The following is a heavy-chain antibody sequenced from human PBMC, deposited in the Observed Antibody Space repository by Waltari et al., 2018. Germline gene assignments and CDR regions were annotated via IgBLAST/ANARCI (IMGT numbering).Heavy chain of an antibody. V-gene: IGHV3-30-3*01. D-gene: IGHD6-19*01. CDR1: GFTFSSSA. CDR2: ISYYGSNK. Sequence: QVQLVESGGGVVQPGRSLRLSCAASGFTFSSSAMHWVRQAPGKGLEWVAVISYYGSNKYYADSVKGRFTISRDNSKNTLYLQMNSLRAEDTAVYYCARDRRVAGTGVYYYYYGMDVWGQGTTVTVSS. CDR3: ARDRRVAGTGVYYYYYGMDV. J-gene: IGHJ6*02.